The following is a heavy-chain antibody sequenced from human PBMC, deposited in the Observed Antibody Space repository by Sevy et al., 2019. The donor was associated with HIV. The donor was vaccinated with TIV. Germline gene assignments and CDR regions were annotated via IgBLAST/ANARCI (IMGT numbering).Heavy chain of an antibody. Sequence: GGSLRLSCVASGFTFGDHYMDWVRQAPGKGLEWVGRIRNKVKSYTTEYAASVKGRFIVSRDDSKKSLYLQMNSLKTEDTAVYYCSTDPIIVLLVTDGMDVWGQGTTVTVSS. CDR3: STDPIIVLLVTDGMDV. J-gene: IGHJ6*02. CDR1: GFTFGDHY. V-gene: IGHV3-72*01. CDR2: IRNKVKSYTT. D-gene: IGHD2-8*02.